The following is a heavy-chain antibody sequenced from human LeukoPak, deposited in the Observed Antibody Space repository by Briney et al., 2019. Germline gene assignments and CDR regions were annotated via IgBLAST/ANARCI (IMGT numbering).Heavy chain of an antibody. CDR1: GYTFTSYG. Sequence: EASVKVSCKASGYTFTSYGISWVRQAPGQGLEWMGWISAYNGNTNYAQKLQGRVTMTTDTSTSTAYMELRGLRSDDTAVYYCARDRWLSPLYYGMDVWGQGTTVTVSS. J-gene: IGHJ6*02. CDR3: ARDRWLSPLYYGMDV. D-gene: IGHD6-19*01. V-gene: IGHV1-18*01. CDR2: ISAYNGNT.